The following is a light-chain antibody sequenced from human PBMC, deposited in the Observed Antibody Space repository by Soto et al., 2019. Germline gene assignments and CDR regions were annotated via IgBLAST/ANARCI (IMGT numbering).Light chain of an antibody. J-gene: IGKJ1*01. CDR2: DAS. Sequence: DIQITQSRSTLSASIVYIVTITSRASESIRTWLAWYQHKPGKAPKFLIYDASSLESGVPSRFSGSGSGTEFTLTISNLQPDDFATYFCQQYNNYPRTFGQGTKVDI. CDR3: QQYNNYPRT. CDR1: ESIRTW. V-gene: IGKV1-5*01.